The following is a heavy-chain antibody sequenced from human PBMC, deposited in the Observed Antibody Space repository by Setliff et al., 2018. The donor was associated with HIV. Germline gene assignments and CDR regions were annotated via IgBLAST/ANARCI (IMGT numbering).Heavy chain of an antibody. J-gene: IGHJ6*03. CDR3: ARGSSSIFGVLVLLPHSYYYMDV. CDR2: IYYSGST. CDR1: GGSISVSSHY. V-gene: IGHV4-39*07. Sequence: SETLSLTCTVSGGSISVSSHYWGWIRQPPGKGLEWIGSIYYSGSTSYNPSLKSRLTISVDTSKNQFSLNLSSVTAADTAVYYCARGSSSIFGVLVLLPHSYYYMDVWGKGTTVTVSS. D-gene: IGHD3-3*01.